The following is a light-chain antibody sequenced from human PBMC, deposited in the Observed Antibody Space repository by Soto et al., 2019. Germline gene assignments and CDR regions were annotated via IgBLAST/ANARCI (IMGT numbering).Light chain of an antibody. Sequence: EIVLTQSPGTLSLSPGERATLSCRASQSVSSSYLAWYQQKPGQAPRLLIYGASSRATGIPDRFSGSGSGTDFTLTISRLETEDFAWDYCHQYGTSAWTFGQGTKVEIK. J-gene: IGKJ1*01. CDR1: QSVSSSY. V-gene: IGKV3-20*01. CDR3: HQYGTSAWT. CDR2: GAS.